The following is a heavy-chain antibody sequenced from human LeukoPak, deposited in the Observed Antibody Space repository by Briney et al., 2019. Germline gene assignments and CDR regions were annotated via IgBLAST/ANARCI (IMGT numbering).Heavy chain of an antibody. Sequence: GESLKISCEGSGYSFANYWIAWVRQTPGKGLEWMGIIYPGDSDTRYSPSFQGQVTISADKSISTAYLQWSSLKASDTAMYYCARPRGRGNYYYFEYWGQGSLVTVSS. J-gene: IGHJ4*02. V-gene: IGHV5-51*01. CDR2: IYPGDSDT. D-gene: IGHD1-1*01. CDR3: ARPRGRGNYYYFEY. CDR1: GYSFANYW.